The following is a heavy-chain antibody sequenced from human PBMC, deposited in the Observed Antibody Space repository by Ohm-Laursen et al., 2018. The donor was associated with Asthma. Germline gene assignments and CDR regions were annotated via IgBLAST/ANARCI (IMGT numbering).Heavy chain of an antibody. CDR2: ISHSGAA. D-gene: IGHD2/OR15-2a*01. Sequence: LRLSCSASGFTVSNSYMTWVRQAPGKGLEWIAEISHSGAASFNPSLTSRVTISLDTSKRQFSLSLNSASAADTAVYYCARGVVSRTTPNWFDPWGQGTLVTVSS. CDR1: GFTVSNSY. J-gene: IGHJ5*02. V-gene: IGHV4-59*02. CDR3: ARGVVSRTTPNWFDP.